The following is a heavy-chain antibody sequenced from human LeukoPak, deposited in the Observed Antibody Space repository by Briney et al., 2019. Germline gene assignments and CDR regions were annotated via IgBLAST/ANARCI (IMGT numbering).Heavy chain of an antibody. D-gene: IGHD1-1*01. CDR3: TRGGGQLDF. J-gene: IGHJ4*02. Sequence: GGSLRLSCAAFGFTFSNSWMSWVRQAPGKGLEWVANMNQDGSSIYHVDSVKGRFTISRDNAKYSLYLHMNSLRAEDTAVYYCTRGGGQLDFWGQGTLVTVSS. CDR2: MNQDGSSI. CDR1: GFTFSNSW. V-gene: IGHV3-7*01.